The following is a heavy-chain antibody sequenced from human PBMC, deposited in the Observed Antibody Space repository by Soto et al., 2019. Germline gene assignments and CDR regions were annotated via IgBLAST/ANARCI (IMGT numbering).Heavy chain of an antibody. CDR2: IRSKAYGGTT. CDR1: GFTFGDYA. Sequence: GGSLRLSCTASGFTFGDYAMSWFRQAPGKGLEWVGFIRSKAYGGTTEYAASVKGRFTISRDDSKSIAYLQMNSLKTEDTAVYYCTRDPYSYGYSVGYYYYMDVWGKGTTVTVSS. CDR3: TRDPYSYGYSVGYYYYMDV. V-gene: IGHV3-49*03. J-gene: IGHJ6*03. D-gene: IGHD5-18*01.